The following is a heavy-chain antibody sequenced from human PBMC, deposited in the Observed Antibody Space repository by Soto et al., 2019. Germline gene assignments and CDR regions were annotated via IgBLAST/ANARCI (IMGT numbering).Heavy chain of an antibody. CDR1: GGTFSSYS. V-gene: IGHV1-69*13. CDR2: IIPIFGTA. CDR3: ARGVDSLYYGMDV. Sequence: SVKVSCKASGGTFSSYSISWVRQAPVQGLEWMGGIIPIFGTANYAQKFQGRVTITADESTSTAYMELSSLRSEDTAVYYCARGVDSLYYGMDVWGQGTTVTVSS. D-gene: IGHD3-3*01. J-gene: IGHJ6*02.